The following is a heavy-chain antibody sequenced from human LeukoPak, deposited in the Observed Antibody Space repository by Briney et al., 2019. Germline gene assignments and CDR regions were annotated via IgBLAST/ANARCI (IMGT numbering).Heavy chain of an antibody. CDR3: ARGHCTGGICHFYYNYGLDV. J-gene: IGHJ6*02. D-gene: IGHD2-8*02. V-gene: IGHV1-2*02. CDR1: GYTFTDYY. CDR2: INPNDGDT. Sequence: ASVKVSCKASGYTFTDYYIHWVRPAPGQGLEWMGWINPNDGDTKFAQKFQGRVTMTKDTSINTASMELSRLRSDDTAVFYCARGHCTGGICHFYYNYGLDVWGQGTTVTVSS.